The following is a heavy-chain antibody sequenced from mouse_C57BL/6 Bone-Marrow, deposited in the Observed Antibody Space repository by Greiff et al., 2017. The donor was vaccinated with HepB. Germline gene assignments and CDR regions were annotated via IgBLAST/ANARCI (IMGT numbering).Heavy chain of an antibody. V-gene: IGHV14-2*01. Sequence: EVQLQQSGAELVKPGASVKLSCTASGFNIKDYYMHWVKQRTEQGLEWIGRIDHEDGETKYAPNLQGKATKKADTTSNTAYLQLSSLTSEDPAVYYWARTTVVAPYWYFDVWGTGTTVTVSS. CDR2: IDHEDGET. CDR3: ARTTVVAPYWYFDV. D-gene: IGHD1-1*01. CDR1: GFNIKDYY. J-gene: IGHJ1*03.